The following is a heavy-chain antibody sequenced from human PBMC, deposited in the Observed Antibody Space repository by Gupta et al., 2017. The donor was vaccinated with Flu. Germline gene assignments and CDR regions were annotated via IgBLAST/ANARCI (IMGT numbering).Heavy chain of an antibody. Sequence: EQVVESGGGVVQPGTSLRLSCAASGFSFKDYGMHWVRQAPGKGLDWVALISHDGSSTDYAESVKGRFTIVRDNSKNTLYLQMNSLRTEDTAVFYCAKDWRWQSNIYGMHVWGPGTTVIVSS. J-gene: IGHJ6*02. CDR1: GFSFKDYG. CDR2: ISHDGSST. V-gene: IGHV3-30*18. D-gene: IGHD5-12*01. CDR3: AKDWRWQSNIYGMHV.